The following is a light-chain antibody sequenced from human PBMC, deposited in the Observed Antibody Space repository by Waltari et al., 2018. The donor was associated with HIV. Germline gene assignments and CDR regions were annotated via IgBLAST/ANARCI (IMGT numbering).Light chain of an antibody. V-gene: IGLV2-23*02. CDR1: RRDFGTYDY. J-gene: IGLJ1*01. CDR3: CSFAGSNFV. Sequence: QSALTHPASVSGSPGQAITISCTGSRRDFGTYDYISWYQQHPGTAPKLIISDVTARPSGIANRFSAAKSGTTASLTISGLQAEDEAEYFCCSFAGSNFVFGSGTKFTVL. CDR2: DVT.